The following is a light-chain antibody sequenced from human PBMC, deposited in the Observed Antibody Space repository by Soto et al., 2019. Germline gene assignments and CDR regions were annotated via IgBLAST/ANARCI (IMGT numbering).Light chain of an antibody. CDR1: QRVSSNY. CDR2: GAF. Sequence: EIVMTQSPVTLSVSPGERATLSCRASQRVSSNYLAWYQQKPGQAPRLLIFGAFRRATGTPARFSGSGSGTDFTLTISSLEPEDFAVYYCQQRSNWPITFGQGTRLEIK. V-gene: IGKV3D-20*02. CDR3: QQRSNWPIT. J-gene: IGKJ5*01.